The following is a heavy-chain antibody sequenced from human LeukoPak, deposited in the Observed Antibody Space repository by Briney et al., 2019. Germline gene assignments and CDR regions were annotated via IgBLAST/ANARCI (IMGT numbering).Heavy chain of an antibody. J-gene: IGHJ4*02. Sequence: PGRSLRLSCAGTGFSFGNYGMHWVRQAPGKGLEWVAVISYDGSNKYYADPVKGRFTISRDNSKNTLYLQMNSLRAEDTAVYYCAKDPHFGDYPCYFDYWGQGTLVTVSS. CDR1: GFSFGNYG. D-gene: IGHD4-17*01. CDR3: AKDPHFGDYPCYFDY. CDR2: ISYDGSNK. V-gene: IGHV3-30*18.